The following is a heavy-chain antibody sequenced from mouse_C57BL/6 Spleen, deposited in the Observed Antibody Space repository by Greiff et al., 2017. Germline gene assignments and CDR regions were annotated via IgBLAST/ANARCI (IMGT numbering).Heavy chain of an antibody. V-gene: IGHV1-69*01. CDR2: IDPSDSYT. CDR3: ARGPMIKDWYFDV. J-gene: IGHJ1*03. Sequence: QVHVKQPGAELVMPGASVKLSCKASGYTFTSYWMHWVKQRPGQGLEWIGEIDPSDSYTNYNQKFKGKSTLTVDKSSSTAYMQLSSLTSEDSAVYYCARGPMIKDWYFDVWGTGTTVTVSS. CDR1: GYTFTSYW. D-gene: IGHD2-4*01.